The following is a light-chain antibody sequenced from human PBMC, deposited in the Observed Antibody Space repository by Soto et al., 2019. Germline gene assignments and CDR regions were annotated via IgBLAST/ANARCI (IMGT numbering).Light chain of an antibody. CDR2: EVT. CDR3: CSFASSSTPVV. CDR1: SSDVGLYNR. J-gene: IGLJ2*01. Sequence: QSALTQPPSVSGSPGQSVTISCTGTSSDVGLYNRVSWYQQPPGTAPKLIIYEVTTRPSGVPDRFSGSKSGNTASLTISGLQADDEADYYCCSFASSSTPVVFGGGTKVTVL. V-gene: IGLV2-18*02.